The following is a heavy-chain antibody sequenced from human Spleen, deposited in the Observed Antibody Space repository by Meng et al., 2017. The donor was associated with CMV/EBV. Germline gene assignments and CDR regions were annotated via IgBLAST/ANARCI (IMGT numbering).Heavy chain of an antibody. CDR2: ISYDGKSK. Sequence: SLKISCVVSGFSISSYWMTWVRQTPGKGLEWVAVISYDGKSKDYADSVTGRFTISRDNSKNTLSLQMSSLRVEDTAVYYCARDLGTAAGIGWGQGTLVTVSS. J-gene: IGHJ4*01. D-gene: IGHD6-13*01. V-gene: IGHV3-30*03. CDR3: ARDLGTAAGIG. CDR1: GFSISSYW.